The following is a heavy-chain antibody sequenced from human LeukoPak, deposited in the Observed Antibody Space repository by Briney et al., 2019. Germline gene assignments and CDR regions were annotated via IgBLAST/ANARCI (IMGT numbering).Heavy chain of an antibody. CDR1: GGTFSSYA. Sequence: ASVKVSCKASGGTFSSYAISWVRQAPGQGLEWMGGIIPIFGTANYAQKFQGRVTITTDESTSTAYMELSSLRSEDTAVYYCARVEMATIGQAGVFDYWGQGTLVTASS. V-gene: IGHV1-69*05. CDR3: ARVEMATIGQAGVFDY. CDR2: IIPIFGTA. J-gene: IGHJ4*02. D-gene: IGHD5-24*01.